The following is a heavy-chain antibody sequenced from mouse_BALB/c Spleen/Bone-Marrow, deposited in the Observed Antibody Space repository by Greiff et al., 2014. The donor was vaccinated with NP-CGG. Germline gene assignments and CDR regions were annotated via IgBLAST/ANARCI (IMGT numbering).Heavy chain of an antibody. Sequence: EVKLEESGAELVKPGASVKLSCTASGFNIKDTYMHWVKQRPEQGLEWIGRIDPANGNTKYDPKFQGKATITADTSSNTAYLQLSSLTSEDTAVYCCASYYYGSSSFAYWGQGTLVTVSA. V-gene: IGHV14-3*02. CDR1: GFNIKDTY. CDR2: IDPANGNT. J-gene: IGHJ3*01. D-gene: IGHD1-1*01. CDR3: ASYYYGSSSFAY.